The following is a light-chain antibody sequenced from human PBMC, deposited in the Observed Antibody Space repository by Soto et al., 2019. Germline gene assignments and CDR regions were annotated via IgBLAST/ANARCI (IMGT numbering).Light chain of an antibody. Sequence: DNQVTQTPSSRSACEGNRVRRTRHAFQDIATYLHWYQQKPGKAPNLLIYDASNLETGVPSRFSGGGSGTHCTLTISNLQPEDTAKQHCQQYDNLPPTWTFGQGTKVDIK. V-gene: IGKV1-33*01. CDR2: DAS. CDR1: QDIATY. J-gene: IGKJ1*01. CDR3: QQYDNLPPTWT.